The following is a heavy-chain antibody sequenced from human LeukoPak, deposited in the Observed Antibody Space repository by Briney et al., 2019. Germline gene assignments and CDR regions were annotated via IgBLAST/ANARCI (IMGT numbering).Heavy chain of an antibody. CDR3: ARCGIRGGPAVVYFDY. Sequence: ASVKVSCKASGYTFTGYYMHWVRQAPGQGLEWMGWINPNSGGTNYAQKFQGRVTMTRDTSISTAYMELSRLRSDDTAVYYCARCGIRGGPAVVYFDYWGQGTLVTVSS. J-gene: IGHJ4*02. CDR1: GYTFTGYY. CDR2: INPNSGGT. V-gene: IGHV1-2*02. D-gene: IGHD3-10*01.